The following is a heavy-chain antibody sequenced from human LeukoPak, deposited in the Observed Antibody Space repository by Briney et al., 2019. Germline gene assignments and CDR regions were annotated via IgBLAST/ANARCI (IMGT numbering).Heavy chain of an antibody. J-gene: IGHJ4*02. Sequence: ASVKVSCKASGYTFTGYYMHWVRQAPGQGLEWMGCINPNSGGTNYGQKFQGRVTMTRDTSISTAYMELSRLRSDDTAVYYCASHDIVVVPAAGVDYWGQGTLVTVSS. V-gene: IGHV1-2*02. CDR3: ASHDIVVVPAAGVDY. CDR1: GYTFTGYY. CDR2: INPNSGGT. D-gene: IGHD2-2*01.